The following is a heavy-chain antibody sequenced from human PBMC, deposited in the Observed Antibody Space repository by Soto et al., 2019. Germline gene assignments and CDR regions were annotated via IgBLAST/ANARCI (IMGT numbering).Heavy chain of an antibody. J-gene: IGHJ4*02. D-gene: IGHD3-22*01. V-gene: IGHV1-2*02. Sequence: QVQLVQSGPEVTEPGASVKVACKASGYTFTGYYMHWVRLAPGHGLEWMGWINPKSGGTNYAQNFQGRVTMTRDTSITTAYMELSRLRSDDTAVYYCARGSFGDRWGYFPDYWGQGILVPVST. CDR3: ARGSFGDRWGYFPDY. CDR2: INPKSGGT. CDR1: GYTFTGYY.